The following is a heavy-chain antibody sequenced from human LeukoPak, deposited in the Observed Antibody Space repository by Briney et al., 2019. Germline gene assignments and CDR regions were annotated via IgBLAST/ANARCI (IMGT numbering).Heavy chain of an antibody. J-gene: IGHJ4*02. CDR1: GYSFISYW. V-gene: IGHV5-51*01. CDR3: ARPDCSGGTCYYDY. CDR2: IYPGDFDT. Sequence: GESLKIPCKGSGYSFISYWIGWVRQVPGKGLEWMGIIYPGDFDTRYSPSFQGQVTISADNSINTAYLQWSSLKASDTAMYYCARPDCSGGTCYYDYWGQGTLVTVSS. D-gene: IGHD2-15*01.